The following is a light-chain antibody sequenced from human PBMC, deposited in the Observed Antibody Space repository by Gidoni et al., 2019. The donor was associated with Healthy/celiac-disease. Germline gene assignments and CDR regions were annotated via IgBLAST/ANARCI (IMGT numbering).Light chain of an antibody. J-gene: IGKJ4*01. Sequence: SLSASVGDRVTITCRASQSISSYLNWYQQKPGKAPKLLIYAASSLQSGVPSRFSGSGSGTDFTLTISSLQPEDFATYYCQQSYSTPLTFGGGTKVEIK. CDR2: AAS. V-gene: IGKV1-39*01. CDR1: QSISSY. CDR3: QQSYSTPLT.